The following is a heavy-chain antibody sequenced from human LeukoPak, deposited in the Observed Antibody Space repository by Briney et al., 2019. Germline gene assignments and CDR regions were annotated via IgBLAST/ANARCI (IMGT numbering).Heavy chain of an antibody. CDR1: GFPFDEHA. V-gene: IGHV3-9*01. Sequence: GGSLRLSCAASGFPFDEHAMHWVRQAPGKGLEWVSGISYSSEAIGYVDSVKGRFTISRDNSKNTLYLQMNSLRAEDTAVYYCAKAHSSGYYYDPYYFDYWGQGTLVTVSS. J-gene: IGHJ4*02. D-gene: IGHD3-22*01. CDR2: ISYSSEAI. CDR3: AKAHSSGYYYDPYYFDY.